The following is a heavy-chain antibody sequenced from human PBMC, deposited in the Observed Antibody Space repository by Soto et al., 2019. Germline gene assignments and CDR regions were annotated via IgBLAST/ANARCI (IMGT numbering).Heavy chain of an antibody. V-gene: IGHV4-30-4*01. CDR3: ARAPYSSSSVDY. Sequence: SETLSLTCTVSGGSISSGDYYLSWIRQPPGKGLEWIGYIYYSGSTYYNPSLKSRVTISVDTSKNQFSLKLSSVTAADTAVYYCARAPYSSSSVDYWGQGTLVTVSS. CDR2: IYYSGST. D-gene: IGHD6-6*01. CDR1: GGSISSGDYY. J-gene: IGHJ4*02.